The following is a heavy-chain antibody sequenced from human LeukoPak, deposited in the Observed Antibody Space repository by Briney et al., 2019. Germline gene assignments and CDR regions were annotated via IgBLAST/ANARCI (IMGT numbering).Heavy chain of an antibody. CDR2: IKQDESEK. CDR1: GFTFSNYW. V-gene: IGHV3-7*05. D-gene: IGHD2-15*01. Sequence: GGSLRLSCAASGFTFSNYWMSWVRQAPGKGLEWVANIKQDESEKYYVDSVKGRFTISRDNAKNSLYLQMNSLRAEDTAVYYCARGPRKYCSGGHCYSVFDYWGQGTLVTVSS. CDR3: ARGPRKYCSGGHCYSVFDY. J-gene: IGHJ4*02.